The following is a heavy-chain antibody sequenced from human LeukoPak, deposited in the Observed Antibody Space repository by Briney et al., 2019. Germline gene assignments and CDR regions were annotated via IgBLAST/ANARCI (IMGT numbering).Heavy chain of an antibody. Sequence: PSETLSLTCTVSGGSISSYYWSWIRQPPGKGLEWIGYIYYSGSTNYNPSLKSQVTISVDTSKNQFSLKLSSVTAADTAVYYCARASAAPFGYYYYGMDVWGQGTTVTVSS. D-gene: IGHD2-2*01. CDR3: ARASAAPFGYYYYGMDV. CDR2: IYYSGST. J-gene: IGHJ6*02. V-gene: IGHV4-59*01. CDR1: GGSISSYY.